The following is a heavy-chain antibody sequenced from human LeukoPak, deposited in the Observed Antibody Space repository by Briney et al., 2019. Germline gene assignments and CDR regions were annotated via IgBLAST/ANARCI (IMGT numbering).Heavy chain of an antibody. V-gene: IGHV4-30-2*01. CDR2: IYHSGST. J-gene: IGHJ4*02. D-gene: IGHD3-22*01. CDR3: ARGPITMIVVDQFDY. Sequence: SETLSLTCAVSGGSISSGGYSWSWIRQPPGKGLEWIGYIYHSGSTYYNPSLKSRVTISVDRSKNQFSLKLSSVTAADTAVYYCARGPITMIVVDQFDYWGQGTLVTVSS. CDR1: GGSISSGGYS.